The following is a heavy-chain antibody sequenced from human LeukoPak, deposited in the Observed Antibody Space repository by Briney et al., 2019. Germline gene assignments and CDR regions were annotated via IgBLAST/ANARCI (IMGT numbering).Heavy chain of an antibody. CDR1: GGSFSSYS. CDR2: IFYNGST. J-gene: IGHJ6*02. CDR3: ARQLEGYCSGDSCSYFYGMDV. D-gene: IGHD2-15*01. Sequence: SETLSLTCTVSGGSFSSYSWSWIRQPPGKGLEWIGYIFYNGSTNYNPSLKSRVTILVDTSNNQFSLKLSSVAAADTAVYYCARQLEGYCSGDSCSYFYGMDVWGQGTTVTVSS. V-gene: IGHV4-59*08.